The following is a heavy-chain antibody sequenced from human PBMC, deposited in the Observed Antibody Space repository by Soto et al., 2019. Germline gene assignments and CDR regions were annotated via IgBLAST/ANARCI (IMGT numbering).Heavy chain of an antibody. D-gene: IGHD5-12*01. J-gene: IGHJ6*02. V-gene: IGHV1-3*01. CDR1: GYTFTSYA. Sequence: ASVKVSCKASGYTFTSYAMHWVCQAPGQRLEWMGWINAGNGNTKYSQKFQGRVTITRDTSASTAYMELSSLRSEDTAVYYCARDKVAGPYYYYGMDVWGQGTTVTVSS. CDR2: INAGNGNT. CDR3: ARDKVAGPYYYYGMDV.